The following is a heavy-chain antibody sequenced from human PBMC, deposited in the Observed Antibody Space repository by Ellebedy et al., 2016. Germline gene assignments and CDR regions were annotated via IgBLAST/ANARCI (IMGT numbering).Heavy chain of an antibody. J-gene: IGHJ4*02. Sequence: SETLSLTXTVSGGSISSSSYYWGWIRQPPGKGLEWIGSIYYSGSTYYNPSLKSRVTISVDTSKNQFSLKLSSVTAADTAVYYCARDSSSAPGYSYGDYFDYWGQGTLVTVSS. V-gene: IGHV4-39*07. CDR1: GGSISSSSYY. CDR3: ARDSSSAPGYSYGDYFDY. CDR2: IYYSGST. D-gene: IGHD5-18*01.